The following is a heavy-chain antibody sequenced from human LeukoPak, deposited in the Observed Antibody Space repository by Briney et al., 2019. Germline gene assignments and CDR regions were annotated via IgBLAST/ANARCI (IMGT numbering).Heavy chain of an antibody. V-gene: IGHV1-8*03. CDR1: GYTFTSYD. J-gene: IGHJ5*02. D-gene: IGHD2-21*01. CDR2: MSPNSGNT. Sequence: ASVKVSCKASGYTFTSYDINWVRQATGQGLEWMGWMSPNSGNTGYAQKFQGRVTITRNTSIGTAYMELSSLRSEDTAVYYCARSVARGQFDPWGQGTLVTVSS. CDR3: ARSVARGQFDP.